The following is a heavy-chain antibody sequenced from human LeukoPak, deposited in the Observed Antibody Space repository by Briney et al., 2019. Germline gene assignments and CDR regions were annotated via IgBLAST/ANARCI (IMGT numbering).Heavy chain of an antibody. CDR3: ARDRGYYDSSGYLFPTNI. CDR2: IIPSLGTA. Sequence: SVKVSCMASGGTFSSYAISWVRQAPGQGLEWMGGIIPSLGTANYAQKFKGRVTITADKSTSTAYMELSSLRSEDTAVYYCARDRGYYDSSGYLFPTNIWGQGTLVTVSS. CDR1: GGTFSSYA. D-gene: IGHD3-22*01. J-gene: IGHJ4*02. V-gene: IGHV1-69*06.